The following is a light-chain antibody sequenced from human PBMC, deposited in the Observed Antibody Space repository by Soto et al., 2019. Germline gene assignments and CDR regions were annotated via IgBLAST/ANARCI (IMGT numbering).Light chain of an antibody. CDR2: KAS. Sequence: DIQMTQSPSTLSVSVGDRVTLTCRASQTISSWLAWYQQKPGKAPKLLIYKASTLKSGVPSRFSCSGSGTEVTLTISSLQPDDFATYYCQHDNSYSEAFGQGTKVELK. V-gene: IGKV1-5*03. CDR1: QTISSW. J-gene: IGKJ1*01. CDR3: QHDNSYSEA.